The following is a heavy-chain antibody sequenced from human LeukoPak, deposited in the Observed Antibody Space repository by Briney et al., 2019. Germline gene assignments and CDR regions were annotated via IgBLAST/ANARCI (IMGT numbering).Heavy chain of an antibody. J-gene: IGHJ4*02. CDR3: AKDWGVATIFKPDY. Sequence: GGSLRLSCAAPGFTFRTSAMTWVRKSPGKGLEWVATVSGSSDRTAYAHSVQGRFTIYRASCNNTLSLHMKNLRAEDTAVYYCAKDWGVATIFKPDYWGQGTLVTVSS. D-gene: IGHD5-12*01. V-gene: IGHV3-23*01. CDR2: VSGSSDRT. CDR1: GFTFRTSA.